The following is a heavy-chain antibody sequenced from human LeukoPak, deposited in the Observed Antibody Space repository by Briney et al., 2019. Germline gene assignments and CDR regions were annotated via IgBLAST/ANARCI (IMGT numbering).Heavy chain of an antibody. V-gene: IGHV3-48*04. CDR2: ISTSSGTM. CDR1: GLTFSTYS. D-gene: IGHD2-2*01. J-gene: IGHJ4*02. Sequence: PPGGSLRLSCAASGLTFSTYSMNWVRQAPGKGLEWVSYISTSSGTMYYADSVKGRFTISRDNAQNSLYLQMNSLTAEDTAVYYCAREGSAADDFDYWGQGTLVTVSS. CDR3: AREGSAADDFDY.